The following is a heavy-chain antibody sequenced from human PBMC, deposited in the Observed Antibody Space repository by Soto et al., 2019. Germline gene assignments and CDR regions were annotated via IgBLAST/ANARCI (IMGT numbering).Heavy chain of an antibody. Sequence: QVQLQESGPGLVKPSETLSLTCTVSGGSINSYYWSWIRQPPGKGLEWIGYIYYSGSTNYNPSLTRXAXTXXDTSKSQFSLKLRSVTGADTAVYYCARRYGGNFDYWGQGTLVTVSS. CDR2: IYYSGST. D-gene: IGHD1-26*01. J-gene: IGHJ4*02. CDR1: GGSINSYY. CDR3: ARRYGGNFDY. V-gene: IGHV4-59*01.